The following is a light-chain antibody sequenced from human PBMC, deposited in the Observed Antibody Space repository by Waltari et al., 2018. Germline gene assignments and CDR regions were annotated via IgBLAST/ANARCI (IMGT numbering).Light chain of an antibody. CDR2: AAS. CDR3: PQSYSTYIT. Sequence: DIQMTQSPSSLSASVGDRVTITCRASQSISSYLNWYQQKPGKAPKLLIYAASSLQSGVPSRFSGSGSGTDFTLTISSLQPEDFATYYCPQSYSTYITFGQGTRLEIK. CDR1: QSISSY. J-gene: IGKJ5*01. V-gene: IGKV1-39*01.